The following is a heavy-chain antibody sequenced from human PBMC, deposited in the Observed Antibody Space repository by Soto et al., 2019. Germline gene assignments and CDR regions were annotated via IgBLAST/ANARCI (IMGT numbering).Heavy chain of an antibody. CDR1: GYTFTSYG. Sequence: QVQLVQSGAEVKKPGASVKVSCKASGYTFTSYGISWVRQAPGQGLEWMGWISAYNGNTNDAQKLQRRVTMTTDTSTSTAYMELRSLRSDDTAVYYCATTRVTIFGVVIAYDYWGQGTLVTVSS. J-gene: IGHJ4*02. CDR2: ISAYNGNT. CDR3: ATTRVTIFGVVIAYDY. D-gene: IGHD3-3*01. V-gene: IGHV1-18*04.